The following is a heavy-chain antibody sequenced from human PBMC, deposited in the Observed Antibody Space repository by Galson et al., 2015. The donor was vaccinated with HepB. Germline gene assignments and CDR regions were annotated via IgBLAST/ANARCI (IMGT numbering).Heavy chain of an antibody. CDR3: ARDLVRSLWFGESWSFDY. Sequence: SVKVSCKASGYTFTSYGISWVRQAPGQGLEWMGWISAYNGNTNYAQKLQGRVTMTTDTSTSTAYMELRSLRSDDTAVYYCARDLVRSLWFGESWSFDYWGQGTLVTVSS. CDR1: GYTFTSYG. CDR2: ISAYNGNT. D-gene: IGHD3-10*01. J-gene: IGHJ4*02. V-gene: IGHV1-18*01.